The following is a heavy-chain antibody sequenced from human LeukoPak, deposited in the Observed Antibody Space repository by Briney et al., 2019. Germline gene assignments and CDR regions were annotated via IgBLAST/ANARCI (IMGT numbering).Heavy chain of an antibody. J-gene: IGHJ4*02. CDR1: GYSISSGYF. CDR3: ARHYTVVTPDFDS. Sequence: SETLSLTCTVSGYSISSGYFWGWMRPPPGKGLEWIGSIYYSGSTYYNPSLKSRVTISVDTSKNQFSLKLSSVTAADTAVYYCARHYTVVTPDFDSWGQGTLVTVSS. CDR2: IYYSGST. D-gene: IGHD4-23*01. V-gene: IGHV4-38-2*02.